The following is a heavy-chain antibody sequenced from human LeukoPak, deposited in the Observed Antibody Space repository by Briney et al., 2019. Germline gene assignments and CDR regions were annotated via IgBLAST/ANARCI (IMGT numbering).Heavy chain of an antibody. Sequence: GASVKVSCKASGGTFSSYAISWVRQAPGQGLEWMGWISAYNGNTNYAQKLQGRVTMTTDTSTSTDYMELRSLRSDDTAVYYCARDTATYYYDSSGYYGDYWGQGTLVTVSS. CDR2: ISAYNGNT. J-gene: IGHJ4*02. CDR3: ARDTATYYYDSSGYYGDY. V-gene: IGHV1-18*01. D-gene: IGHD3-22*01. CDR1: GGTFSSYA.